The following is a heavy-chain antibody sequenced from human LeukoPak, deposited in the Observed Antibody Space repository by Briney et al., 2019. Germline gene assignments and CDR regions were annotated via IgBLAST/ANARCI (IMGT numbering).Heavy chain of an antibody. CDR1: GFTFSSYG. D-gene: IGHD4-17*01. CDR3: AKDRVPYGEFDY. V-gene: IGHV3-30*18. Sequence: PGGSLRLSCAASGFTFSSYGMHWVRQAPGKGLEWVAVISYDGSNKYYADSVKGRFTISRDNSKNTLYLQMNSLRAEDTAVYYCAKDRVPYGEFDYWGQGTLVTVSS. J-gene: IGHJ4*02. CDR2: ISYDGSNK.